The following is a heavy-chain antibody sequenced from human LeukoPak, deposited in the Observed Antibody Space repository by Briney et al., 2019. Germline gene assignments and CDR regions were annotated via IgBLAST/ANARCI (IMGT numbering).Heavy chain of an antibody. Sequence: SETLSLTCTVSGYSISSGYYWGWIRQPPGKGLEWIGEINHSGSTNYNPCLKSRVTISVDTSKNQFSLKLSSVTAADTAVYYCASFTDSYYYDSSGSSGSWFDPWGQGTLVTVSS. CDR2: INHSGST. CDR3: ASFTDSYYYDSSGSSGSWFDP. D-gene: IGHD3-22*01. V-gene: IGHV4-38-2*02. CDR1: GYSISSGYY. J-gene: IGHJ5*02.